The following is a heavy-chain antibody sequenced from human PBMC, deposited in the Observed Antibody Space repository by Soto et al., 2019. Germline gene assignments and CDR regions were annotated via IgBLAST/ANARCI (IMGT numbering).Heavy chain of an antibody. CDR3: ARSQQLVRWFDP. V-gene: IGHV4-4*02. CDR2: IYHSGST. Sequence: PSETLSLTCAVSGGSISSSNWWSWVRQPPGRGLEWIGEIYHSGSTNYNPSLKSRVTISVDKSKNQFSLKLSSVTAADTAVYYCARSQQLVRWFDPWGQGTLVTISS. D-gene: IGHD6-13*01. CDR1: GGSISSSNW. J-gene: IGHJ5*02.